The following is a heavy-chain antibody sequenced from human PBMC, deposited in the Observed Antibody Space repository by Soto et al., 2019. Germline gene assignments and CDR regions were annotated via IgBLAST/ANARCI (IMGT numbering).Heavy chain of an antibody. CDR3: ARDRPYSSSWYLLFDY. D-gene: IGHD6-13*01. V-gene: IGHV1-18*04. J-gene: IGHJ4*02. CDR2: ISAYNGNT. Sequence: ASVKVSCKASGYSFTSYRISWVRQAPGQGLEWMGWISAYNGNTNYAQKLQGRVTMTTDTSTSTAYMELRSLRSDDTAVYYCARDRPYSSSWYLLFDYWGQGTLVTVSS. CDR1: GYSFTSYR.